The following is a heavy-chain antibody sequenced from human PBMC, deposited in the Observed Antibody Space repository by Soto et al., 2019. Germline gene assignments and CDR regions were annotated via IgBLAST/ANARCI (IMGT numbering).Heavy chain of an antibody. CDR3: ARGDQRYSYGYDF. CDR1: GGSISRGDYY. J-gene: IGHJ4*02. D-gene: IGHD5-18*01. Sequence: SETLSLTCTLSGGSISRGDYYWSWIRQAPGKGLEWIGYIYSSGSTYYNPSLNSRLTISIDTSSNQFSLKLSSVTAADTAVYYCARGDQRYSYGYDFWGQGTLVTVSS. V-gene: IGHV4-30-4*01. CDR2: IYSSGST.